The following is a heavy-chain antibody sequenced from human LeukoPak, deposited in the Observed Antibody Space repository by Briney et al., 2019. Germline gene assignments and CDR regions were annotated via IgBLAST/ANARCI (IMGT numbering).Heavy chain of an antibody. D-gene: IGHD1-26*01. CDR1: GGSISDYY. Sequence: SETLSLTCTVAGGSISDYYWSWIRQPAGKGLEWIGHIYTSASGSTNYNPSLKSRVTMSVDTSKNQPSLRLSSVTAADTAVYYCARDLKWSYGTEYWGQGTLVTVSS. CDR2: IYTSASGST. CDR3: ARDLKWSYGTEY. J-gene: IGHJ4*02. V-gene: IGHV4-4*07.